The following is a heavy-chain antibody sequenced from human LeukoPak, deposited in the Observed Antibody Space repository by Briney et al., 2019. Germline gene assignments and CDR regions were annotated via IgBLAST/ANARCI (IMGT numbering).Heavy chain of an antibody. CDR2: ISGSGGST. V-gene: IGHV3-23*01. J-gene: IGHJ4*02. D-gene: IGHD3-22*01. CDR3: AKDPHYYDSSGYLDSFDY. CDR1: GFTFSSYA. Sequence: GSLRLSCAASGFTFSSYAMSWVRQAPGKGLEWVSAISGSGGSTYYADSVKGRFTISRDNSKNTLYLQMNSLRAEDTAVYYCAKDPHYYDSSGYLDSFDYWGQGTLVTVSS.